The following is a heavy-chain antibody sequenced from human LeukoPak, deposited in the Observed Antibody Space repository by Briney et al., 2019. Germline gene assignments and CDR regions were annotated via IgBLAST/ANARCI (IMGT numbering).Heavy chain of an antibody. D-gene: IGHD6-13*01. CDR3: ARYSSSWTDAFDI. CDR2: IYSSGST. CDR1: GGSISSYY. V-gene: IGHV4-4*07. J-gene: IGHJ3*02. Sequence: PSETLSLTCIVSGGSISSYYWSWIRQPAGKGLEWLGRIYSSGSTNYNPSLKSRVTMSVDTSKNQFSLKLSSVTAADTAVYYCARYSSSWTDAFDIWGQGTMVTVSS.